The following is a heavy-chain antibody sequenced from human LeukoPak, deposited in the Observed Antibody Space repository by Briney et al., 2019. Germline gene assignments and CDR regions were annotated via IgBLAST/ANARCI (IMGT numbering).Heavy chain of an antibody. D-gene: IGHD2-21*02. CDR3: AKAYCGGDCYPGDY. CDR1: RFTFDDYA. J-gene: IGHJ4*02. V-gene: IGHV3-43*02. Sequence: GGSLRLSCVVSRFTFDDYAMHWARQAPGKGLEWVSLIGGDGTDTYYANSVKGRFTISRDNSKKSLYLQMSSLTTEDTALYYCAKAYCGGDCYPGDYWGQGTLVTVSS. CDR2: IGGDGTDT.